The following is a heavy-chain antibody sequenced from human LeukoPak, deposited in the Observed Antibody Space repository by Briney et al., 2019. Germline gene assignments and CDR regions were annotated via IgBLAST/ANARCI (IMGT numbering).Heavy chain of an antibody. Sequence: GGSLRLSCAAAGISFSSDCMNWVRQAPGKGLEWVSSISNTGSYIFYADSVKGRFTISRDNAKNSLYLQMNSLRAEDTAVYYCARDLVSGYGPFDYWGQGTLVTVSS. J-gene: IGHJ4*02. D-gene: IGHD5-12*01. CDR3: ARDLVSGYGPFDY. CDR1: GISFSSDC. V-gene: IGHV3-21*01. CDR2: ISNTGSYI.